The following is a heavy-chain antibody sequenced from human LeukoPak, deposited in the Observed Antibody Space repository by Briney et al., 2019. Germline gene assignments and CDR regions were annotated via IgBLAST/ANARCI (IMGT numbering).Heavy chain of an antibody. D-gene: IGHD1-26*01. CDR1: GFTFSSYE. CDR3: ARVGWELLRRGGIDY. CDR2: ISSSGSAI. V-gene: IGHV3-48*03. J-gene: IGHJ4*02. Sequence: GGSLGLSCAASGFTFSSYEMNWVRQAPGKGLEWVSYISSSGSAIYYADSVKGRFTISRDNAKNSLYLQMNSLRAEDTAIYYCARVGWELLRRGGIDYWGQGTLVTVSS.